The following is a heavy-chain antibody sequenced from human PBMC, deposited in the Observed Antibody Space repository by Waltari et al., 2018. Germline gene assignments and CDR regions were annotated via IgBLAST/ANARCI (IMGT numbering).Heavy chain of an antibody. J-gene: IGHJ4*02. CDR2: INPHSVGT. CDR1: GYTFTGYY. V-gene: IGHV1-2*06. D-gene: IGHD5-12*01. Sequence: QVQLVQSGAEVKKPGASVKVSCKASGYTFTGYYMHWVRQAPGQGLEWMGRINPHSVGTNYAQKFQGRVTMTRDTSISTAYMELSRLRSDDTAVYYCARAKDEGGYLIGYYFDYWGQGTLVTVSS. CDR3: ARAKDEGGYLIGYYFDY.